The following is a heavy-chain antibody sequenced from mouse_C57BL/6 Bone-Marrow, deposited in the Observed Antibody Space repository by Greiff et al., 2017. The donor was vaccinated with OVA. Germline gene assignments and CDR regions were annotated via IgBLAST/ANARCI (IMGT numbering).Heavy chain of an antibody. Sequence: EVQLVESGGGLVQPGGSLKLSCAASGFTFSDYGMAWVRQAPRKGPEWVAFISNLAYSIYYADTVTGRFTISRENAKNTLYLEMSSLRSEDTAMYYCARAGAWFAYWGQGTLVTVSA. CDR3: ARAGAWFAY. CDR1: GFTFSDYG. V-gene: IGHV5-15*01. CDR2: ISNLAYSI. J-gene: IGHJ3*01.